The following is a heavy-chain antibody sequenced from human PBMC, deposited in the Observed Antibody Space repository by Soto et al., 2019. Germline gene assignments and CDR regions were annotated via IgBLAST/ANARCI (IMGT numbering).Heavy chain of an antibody. J-gene: IGHJ4*02. CDR2: INIEGSTT. CDR3: TRDRGGNFYGGFDY. D-gene: IGHD1-26*01. V-gene: IGHV3-74*01. CDR1: GFTFNNYW. Sequence: EVQLVESGGGLVQPGGSLRLSCAASGFTFNNYWMHWVRQAPGKGLVWVSRINIEGSTTDYADSVRGRFAISRDNAKNTLYLQINSLRDEDMAVYYCTRDRGGNFYGGFDYWGRGTLVTVSP.